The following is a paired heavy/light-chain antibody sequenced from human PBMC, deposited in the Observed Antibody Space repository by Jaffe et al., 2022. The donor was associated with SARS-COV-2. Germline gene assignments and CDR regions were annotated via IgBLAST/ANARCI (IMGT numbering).Heavy chain of an antibody. J-gene: IGHJ6*02. CDR1: GGSISSGGYY. Sequence: QVQLQESGPGLVKPSQTLSLTCTVSGGSISSGGYYWSWIRQHPGKGLEWIGYIYYSGSTYYNPSLKSRVTISVDTSKNQFSLKLSSVTAADTAVYYCARDQLFKVVAATGVYYGMDVWGQGTTVTVSS. D-gene: IGHD2-15*01. CDR2: IYYSGST. V-gene: IGHV4-31*03. CDR3: ARDQLFKVVAATGVYYGMDV.
Light chain of an antibody. CDR1: SSDVGGYNY. CDR2: DVS. J-gene: IGLJ3*02. Sequence: QSALTQPASVSGSPGQSITISCTGTSSDVGGYNYVSWYQQHPGKAPKLMIYDVSNRPSGVSNRFSGSKSGNTASLTISGLQAEDEADYYCSSYTSSSTLPLWVFGGGTKLTVL. CDR3: SSYTSSSTLPLWV. V-gene: IGLV2-14*01.